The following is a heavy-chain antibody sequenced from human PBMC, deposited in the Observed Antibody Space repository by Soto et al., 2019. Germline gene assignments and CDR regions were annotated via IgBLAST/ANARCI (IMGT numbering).Heavy chain of an antibody. CDR3: ATASTLVTTVTTSHYYYGMDV. D-gene: IGHD4-17*01. CDR1: GYTLTELS. CDR2: FDPEDGET. Sequence: GASVKVSCKVSGYTLTELSMHWVRQAPGKGLEWMGGFDPEDGETIYAQKFQGRVTMTEDTSTDTAYMELSSLRSEDTAVYHCATASTLVTTVTTSHYYYGMDVWGQGTTVTVSS. V-gene: IGHV1-24*01. J-gene: IGHJ6*02.